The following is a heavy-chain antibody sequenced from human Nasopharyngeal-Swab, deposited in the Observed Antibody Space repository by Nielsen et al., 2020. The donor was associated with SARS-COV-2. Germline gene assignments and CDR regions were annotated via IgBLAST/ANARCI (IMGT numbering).Heavy chain of an antibody. D-gene: IGHD5-24*01. Sequence: GESLKISCAASGFSFSNAWMSWVRQAPGKVLDWVVRVLSDTYGWATHYAAAVKFRFTISTDDSKNMLFLQMNSLKIEDTAVYYCTTGPQLNGGDNWDQGTLVTVSS. CDR1: GFSFSNAW. V-gene: IGHV3-15*07. CDR3: TTGPQLNGGDN. J-gene: IGHJ4*02. CDR2: VLSDTYGWAT.